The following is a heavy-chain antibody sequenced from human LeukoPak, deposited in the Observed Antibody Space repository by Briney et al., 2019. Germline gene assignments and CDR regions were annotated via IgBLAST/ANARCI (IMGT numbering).Heavy chain of an antibody. D-gene: IGHD4-17*01. CDR2: MSGSGGST. CDR3: AKSTGTTHFDY. Sequence: GGSLRLSCAASGFTFSGYAMNWVRQAPGKGLEWVSAMSGSGGSTYYADSVKGRFTISRDNAKNSLYLQMNSLRAEDTALYYCAKSTGTTHFDYWGQGTLVTVSS. CDR1: GFTFSGYA. J-gene: IGHJ4*02. V-gene: IGHV3-23*01.